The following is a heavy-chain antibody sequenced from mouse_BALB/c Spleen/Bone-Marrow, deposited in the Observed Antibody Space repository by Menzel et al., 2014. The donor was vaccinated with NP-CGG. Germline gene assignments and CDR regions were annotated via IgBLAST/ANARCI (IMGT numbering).Heavy chain of an antibody. CDR1: GYSITSDYA. CDR3: TRGGNYRALFAY. CDR2: INYSGST. V-gene: IGHV3-2*02. Sequence: EVQLQQSGPGLVKPSQSLSLTCTVTGYSITSDYAWNWIRRFPGSKLEWMGYINYSGSTTYNPSLKSRISITRDTSKNQYYLQLNSVTTEDTATYYCTRGGNYRALFAYWGRGTLVTVSA. J-gene: IGHJ3*01. D-gene: IGHD2-1*01.